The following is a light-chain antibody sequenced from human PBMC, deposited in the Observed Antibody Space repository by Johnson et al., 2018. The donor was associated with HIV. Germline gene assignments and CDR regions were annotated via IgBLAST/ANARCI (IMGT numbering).Light chain of an antibody. CDR2: DNN. CDR1: SSNIGNNY. CDR3: GTWDSSLRVGF. J-gene: IGLJ1*01. Sequence: QSVLTQPPSVSAAPGQKVTISCSGSSSNIGNNYVSWYQQLPGTAPKLLIYDNNKRPSGIPDRFSGSKSSTSATLGIPGLHTGDEADYYCGTWDSSLRVGFFGTGTKVTVL. V-gene: IGLV1-51*01.